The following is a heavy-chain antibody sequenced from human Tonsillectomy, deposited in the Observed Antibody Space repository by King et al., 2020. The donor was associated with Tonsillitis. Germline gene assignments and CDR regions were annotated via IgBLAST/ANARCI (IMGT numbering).Heavy chain of an antibody. Sequence: QLQESGPGLVKPSETLSLTCTVSGGSISSYYWSWIRQPAGKGLEWIGRIYTSGSTNYNPSLKSRVTMSVDTSKNQFFLKLSSVTAADTAVYYCARSFLTVTYYYYMDVWGKGTTVTVSS. CDR2: IYTSGST. CDR3: ARSFLTVTYYYYMDV. V-gene: IGHV4-4*07. J-gene: IGHJ6*03. D-gene: IGHD1-14*01. CDR1: GGSISSYY.